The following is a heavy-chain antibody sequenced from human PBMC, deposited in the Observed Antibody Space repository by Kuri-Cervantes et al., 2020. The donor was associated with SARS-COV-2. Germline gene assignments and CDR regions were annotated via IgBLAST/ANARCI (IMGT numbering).Heavy chain of an antibody. D-gene: IGHD5-24*01. CDR1: GFTFSDYY. CDR2: ISSSGSTI. J-gene: IGHJ4*02. V-gene: IGHV3-11*01. Sequence: GESLKISCAASGFTFSDYYMSWIRQAPGKGLEWVSYISSSGSTIYYADSVKGQFTISRDNAKNSLYLQMSSLRAEDTVVYYCARPEMVRGVDYWGQGTLVTVSS. CDR3: ARPEMVRGVDY.